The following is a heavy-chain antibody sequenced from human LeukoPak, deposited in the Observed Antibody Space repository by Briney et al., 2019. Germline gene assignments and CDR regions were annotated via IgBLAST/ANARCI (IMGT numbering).Heavy chain of an antibody. Sequence: GRSLRLSCAASGFTFDDYAMHWVRQAPGKGLEWVSGISWNSGSIGYADSVKGRFTISRDNAKNSLYLQMNSLRAEDTALYYCAKGGTMVRGVISFWGQGTLVTVSS. D-gene: IGHD3-10*01. J-gene: IGHJ4*02. CDR2: ISWNSGSI. V-gene: IGHV3-9*01. CDR1: GFTFDDYA. CDR3: AKGGTMVRGVISF.